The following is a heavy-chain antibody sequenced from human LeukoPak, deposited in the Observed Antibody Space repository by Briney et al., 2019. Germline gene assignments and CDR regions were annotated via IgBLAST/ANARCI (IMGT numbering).Heavy chain of an antibody. CDR3: AELGITMIGGV. CDR1: GFTFSSYS. J-gene: IGHJ6*04. V-gene: IGHV3-48*04. CDR2: ISSSGSTI. D-gene: IGHD3-10*02. Sequence: GGSLRLSCAASGFTFSSYSMNWVRQAPGKGLEWVSYISSSGSTIYYADSVKGRFTISRDNAKNSLYLQTNSLRAEDTAVYYCAELGITMIGGVWGKGTTVTISS.